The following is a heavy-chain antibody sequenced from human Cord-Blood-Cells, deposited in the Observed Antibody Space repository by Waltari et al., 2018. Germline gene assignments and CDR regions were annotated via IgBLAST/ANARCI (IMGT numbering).Heavy chain of an antibody. CDR2: IIPIFRTA. J-gene: IGHJ2*01. Sequence: QGLAWRGGIIPIFRTANYAQKFQGIVTITADESPSTAYMELSSLRSEDTDVYDCARYLGCWYFDLWGRGTLVTVSS. CDR3: ARYLGCWYFDL. V-gene: IGHV1-69*01. D-gene: IGHD7-27*01.